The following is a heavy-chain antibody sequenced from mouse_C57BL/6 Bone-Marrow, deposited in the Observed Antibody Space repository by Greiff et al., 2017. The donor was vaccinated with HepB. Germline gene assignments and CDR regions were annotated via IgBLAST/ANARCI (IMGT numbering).Heavy chain of an antibody. J-gene: IGHJ1*03. CDR1: GYSITSGYY. Sequence: EVQLQESGPGLVKPSQSLSLTCSVTGYSITSGYYWNWIRQFPGNKLEWMGYISYDGNNNYNPSLKNRTTITRDTSKNQFFLKLNSVTTEDTAIYYCARDDLYYYGSSYVYFDVWGTGTTVTVSS. CDR3: ARDDLYYYGSSYVYFDV. D-gene: IGHD1-1*01. CDR2: ISYDGNN. V-gene: IGHV3-6*01.